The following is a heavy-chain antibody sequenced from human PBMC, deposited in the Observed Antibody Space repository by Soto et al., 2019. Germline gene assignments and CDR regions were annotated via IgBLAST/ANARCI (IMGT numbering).Heavy chain of an antibody. V-gene: IGHV3-7*03. Sequence: QPWGSLRLSCVASGFTFISSFIGFFRHSPVKGLEWVANINQDGGGTYYVDSVQGRFTISRDNAKDSLFLQLNSLRGEDTAVYYCARYFRGSGRYFFDYWGQGTLVTVSS. J-gene: IGHJ4*02. CDR3: ARYFRGSGRYFFDY. D-gene: IGHD6-19*01. CDR2: INQDGGGT. CDR1: GFTFISSF.